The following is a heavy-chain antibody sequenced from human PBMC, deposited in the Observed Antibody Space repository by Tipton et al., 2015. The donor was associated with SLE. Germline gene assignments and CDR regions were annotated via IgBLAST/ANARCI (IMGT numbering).Heavy chain of an antibody. V-gene: IGHV3-74*03. CDR3: SSSNWFDP. CDR1: GFTFSTYW. CDR2: IYSDGSST. Sequence: SLRLSCEASGFTFSTYWMHWVRQGPGKGLVWVSRIYSDGSSTKYADSVKGRFTISRDNAKNMLYLQMNSLRAEDTAVYYCSSSNWFDPWGQGTLVTVSS. J-gene: IGHJ5*02.